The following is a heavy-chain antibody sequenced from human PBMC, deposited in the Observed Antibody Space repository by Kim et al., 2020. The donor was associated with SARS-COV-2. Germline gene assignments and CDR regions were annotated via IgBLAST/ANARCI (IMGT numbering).Heavy chain of an antibody. J-gene: IGHJ4*02. D-gene: IGHD6-13*01. V-gene: IGHV3-30*04. CDR1: GFTFSSYA. CDR2: ISYDGSNK. Sequence: GGSLRLSCAASGFTFSSYAMHWVRQAPGKGLEWVAVISYDGSNKYYADSVKGRFTISRDNSKNTLYLQMNSLRAEDTAVYYCARDRWYGIAAAGHFDYWGQGTLVTVSS. CDR3: ARDRWYGIAAAGHFDY.